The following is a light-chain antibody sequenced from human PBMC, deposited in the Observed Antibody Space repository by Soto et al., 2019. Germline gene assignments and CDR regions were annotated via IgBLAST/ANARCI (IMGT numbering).Light chain of an antibody. V-gene: IGKV3-15*01. CDR2: GAS. CDR3: QQYNDWPLT. J-gene: IGKJ4*01. CDR1: QSVSRT. Sequence: EILRTQSRATLSVSPGERATLSCRASQSVSRTLAWYQQRPGQAPRLLIHGASTRATGVPARFSGSGSGTEFTLTISNLQSEDFAVYYCQQYNDWPLTFGGGTKVDIK.